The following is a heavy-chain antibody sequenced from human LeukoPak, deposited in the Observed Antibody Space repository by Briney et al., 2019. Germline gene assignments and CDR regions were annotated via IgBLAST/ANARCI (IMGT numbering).Heavy chain of an antibody. J-gene: IGHJ2*01. CDR1: GFTFSSYS. V-gene: IGHV3-23*01. D-gene: IGHD3/OR15-3a*01. Sequence: GGSLRLSCAASGFTFSSYSMNWVRQAPGKGLEWVSGTSGSGRDTFYSDSVKGRFTISRDNSKNTHYLQMSSLTAEDTAVYYCAKWGDFWTGLNNWYFELWGRGTLVTVSS. CDR2: TSGSGRDT. CDR3: AKWGDFWTGLNNWYFEL.